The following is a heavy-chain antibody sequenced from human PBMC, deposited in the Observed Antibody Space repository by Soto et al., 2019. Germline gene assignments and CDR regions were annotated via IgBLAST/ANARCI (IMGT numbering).Heavy chain of an antibody. CDR1: GGTFSSYA. V-gene: IGHV1-69*12. J-gene: IGHJ4*02. D-gene: IGHD6-6*01. CDR3: ATAGSIAAHPLDYFDY. CDR2: IIPIFGTA. Sequence: QVQLVQSGAEVKKPGSSVKVSCKASGGTFSSYAISWVRQAPGQGLEWMGGIIPIFGTANYAQKFQGRVTITADESTSTAYMGLSSLRSEDTAVYYCATAGSIAAHPLDYFDYWGQGTLVTVSS.